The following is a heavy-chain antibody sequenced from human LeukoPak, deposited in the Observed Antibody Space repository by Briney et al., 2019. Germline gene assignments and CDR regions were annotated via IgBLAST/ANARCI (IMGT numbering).Heavy chain of an antibody. V-gene: IGHV4-4*09. CDR1: GDSTNSNY. J-gene: IGHJ5*02. Sequence: SETLSLTCTVSGDSTNSNYWSWIRQPPGKGLEWIGYIYTRGNTNYNPSLKSRVTISADTSKNQLSLKVSSVTAADTAVYYCVREVGDWFDPWGQGTLVTVSS. CDR2: IYTRGNT. CDR3: VREVGDWFDP.